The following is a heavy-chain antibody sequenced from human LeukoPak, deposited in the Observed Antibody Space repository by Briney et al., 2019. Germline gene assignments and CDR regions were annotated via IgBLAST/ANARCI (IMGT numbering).Heavy chain of an antibody. J-gene: IGHJ4*02. CDR2: IYYSGST. D-gene: IGHD3-22*01. V-gene: IGHV4-39*01. Sequence: SETLSLTCTVSGGSISSSSYYWGWLRQPPGTGLEWIGSIYYSGSTYYNPSLKSRVTISVDTSKNQFSLKLSSVTAADTAVYYCATTLYYYDSSGYYPFDYWGQGTLVTVSS. CDR1: GGSISSSSYY. CDR3: ATTLYYYDSSGYYPFDY.